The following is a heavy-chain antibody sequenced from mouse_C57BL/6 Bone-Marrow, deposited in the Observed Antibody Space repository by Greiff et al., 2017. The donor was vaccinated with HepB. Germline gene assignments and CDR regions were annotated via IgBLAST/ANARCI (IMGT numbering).Heavy chain of an antibody. CDR2: ISYDGSN. Sequence: VQLVESGPGLVKPSQSLSLTCSVTGYSITSGYYWNWIRQFPGNKLEWMGYISYDGSNNYNPSLKNRISITRDTSKNQFFLKLNSVTTEDTATYYCARGIYDGYSAWFSYWGQGTLVTVSA. J-gene: IGHJ3*01. CDR3: ARGIYDGYSAWFSY. CDR1: GYSITSGYY. V-gene: IGHV3-6*01. D-gene: IGHD2-3*01.